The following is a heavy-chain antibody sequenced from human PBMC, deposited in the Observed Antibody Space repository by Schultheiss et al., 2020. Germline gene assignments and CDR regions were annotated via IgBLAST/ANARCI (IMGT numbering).Heavy chain of an antibody. CDR1: GGSISSYY. V-gene: IGHV4-59*08. D-gene: IGHD3-16*01. J-gene: IGHJ6*02. CDR3: ARHPWGVGMDV. Sequence: SETLSLTCTVSGGSISSYYWGWIRQPPGKGLEWIAYIYYSGTTNYNPSLKSRVAISVDTSKNQFSLKLTSVTAADTAVYYCARHPWGVGMDVWGRGTTVTVSS. CDR2: IYYSGTT.